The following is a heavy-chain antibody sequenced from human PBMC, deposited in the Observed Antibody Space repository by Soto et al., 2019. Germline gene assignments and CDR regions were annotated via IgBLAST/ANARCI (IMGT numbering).Heavy chain of an antibody. CDR3: AKVSSSWYAGFFDL. CDR2: LSDSGGST. CDR1: GFTFSSHA. Sequence: EVQLLESGGGLVQPGGSLRLSCTASGFTFSSHAMTWVRQTPGKGLEWVSGLSDSGGSTYYADSVKGRFTISRDNSINTLYLQMNTRRAEDTAVYYCAKVSSSWYAGFFDLWGQGTLVTVSS. D-gene: IGHD6-13*01. V-gene: IGHV3-23*01. J-gene: IGHJ4*02.